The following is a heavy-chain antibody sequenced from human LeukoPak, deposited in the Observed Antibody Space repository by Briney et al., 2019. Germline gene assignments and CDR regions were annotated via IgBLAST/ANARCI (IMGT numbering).Heavy chain of an antibody. CDR3: AKGNIAAAVTGNYYGMDV. CDR2: ISGSGGST. Sequence: PGGSLRLSCAASGFTFSSYAMSWVRQAPGKGLEWVSAISGSGGSTYYADSVKGRFTISRDNSKNTPYLQMNSLRAEDTAVYYCAKGNIAAAVTGNYYGMDVWGQGTTVTVSS. V-gene: IGHV3-23*01. J-gene: IGHJ6*02. D-gene: IGHD6-13*01. CDR1: GFTFSSYA.